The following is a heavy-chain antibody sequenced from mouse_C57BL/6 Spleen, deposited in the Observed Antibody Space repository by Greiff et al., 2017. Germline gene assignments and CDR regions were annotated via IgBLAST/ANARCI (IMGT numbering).Heavy chain of an antibody. CDR1: GYTFTSYW. CDR2: IYPGSGST. Sequence: VQLQQSGAELVKPGASVTMSCKASGYTFTSYWITWVKQRPGQGLEWIGVIYPGSGSTNYNEKFKSKATLTVDTSSSTAYMQLSSLTSEDSAVYYCARSEGYDGPFAYWGQGTLLTVSA. CDR3: ARSEGYDGPFAY. J-gene: IGHJ3*01. V-gene: IGHV1-55*01. D-gene: IGHD2-2*01.